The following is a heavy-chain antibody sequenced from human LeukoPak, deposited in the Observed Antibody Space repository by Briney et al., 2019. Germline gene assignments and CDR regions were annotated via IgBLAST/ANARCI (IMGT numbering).Heavy chain of an antibody. D-gene: IGHD3-22*01. V-gene: IGHV3-23*01. CDR3: ASGNDSSGYYLSDFDY. J-gene: IGHJ4*02. CDR2: ISGSGGST. Sequence: PGGSLRLSCAASGFTFSSYAMSWVRQAPGKGLEWVSAISGSGGSTYYADSVKGRFTISRDNSKNTLYLQMNSLRAEDTAVYYCASGNDSSGYYLSDFDYWGRGTLVTVSS. CDR1: GFTFSSYA.